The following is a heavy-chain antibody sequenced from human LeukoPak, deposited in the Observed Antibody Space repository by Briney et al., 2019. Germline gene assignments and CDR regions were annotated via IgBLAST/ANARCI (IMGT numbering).Heavy chain of an antibody. CDR3: ARDSVPPPTTVIRSFYYYYGMDV. CDR2: IYSGGST. D-gene: IGHD4-11*01. Sequence: GGSLRLSCAASGFTVSSNYMSWVRQAPGKGLEWVSVIYSGGSTYCADSVKGRFTISRDNSKNTLYLQMNSLRAEDTAVYYCARDSVPPPTTVIRSFYYYYGMDVWGQGTTVTVSS. CDR1: GFTVSSNY. J-gene: IGHJ6*02. V-gene: IGHV3-66*01.